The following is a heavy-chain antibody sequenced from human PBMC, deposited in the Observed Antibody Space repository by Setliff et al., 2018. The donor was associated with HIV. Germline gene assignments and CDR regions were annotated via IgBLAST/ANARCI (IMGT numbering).Heavy chain of an antibody. V-gene: IGHV1-18*01. CDR2: ISAYNGNT. D-gene: IGHD3-10*01. J-gene: IGHJ3*02. Sequence: GASVKVSCKASGYTFTNYGISWVRQAPGQGLEWMGWISAYNGNTNYAQKLQGRVTMTTDTSTSTAYMELRSLRSDDTAVYYCARFRMVRGVIIHRPHHDAFDIWGQGTMVTVSS. CDR1: GYTFTNYG. CDR3: ARFRMVRGVIIHRPHHDAFDI.